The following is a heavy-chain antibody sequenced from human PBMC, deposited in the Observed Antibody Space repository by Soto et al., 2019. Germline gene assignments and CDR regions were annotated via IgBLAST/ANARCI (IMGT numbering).Heavy chain of an antibody. Sequence: QVQLVQSGAEVKKPGASVKVSCKASGYTFTGYYIHWVRQAPGQGLEWMGWINPNTGGTNSAQKLQGWVTTTRYTSISTAYMELSRLRSDDTAVYYCARDGSYGDSRSGMDVWGQGTTVTVSS. CDR2: INPNTGGT. CDR3: ARDGSYGDSRSGMDV. CDR1: GYTFTGYY. J-gene: IGHJ6*02. V-gene: IGHV1-2*04. D-gene: IGHD4-17*01.